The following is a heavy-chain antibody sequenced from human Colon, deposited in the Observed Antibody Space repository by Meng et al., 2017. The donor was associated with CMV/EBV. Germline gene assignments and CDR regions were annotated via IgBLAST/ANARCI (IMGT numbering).Heavy chain of an antibody. Sequence: ASVKVSCKASGYTFTGYFMHWVRQAPGQGLECLGWINPNSGGTNYAQKFQGRVTMTRDTSITTAYMELTGLTSDDTAMYYCARVDSDSSGFYGPDFWGQGTMVTVSS. CDR3: ARVDSDSSGFYGPDF. D-gene: IGHD6-19*01. CDR1: GYTFTGYF. J-gene: IGHJ3*01. CDR2: INPNSGGT. V-gene: IGHV1-2*02.